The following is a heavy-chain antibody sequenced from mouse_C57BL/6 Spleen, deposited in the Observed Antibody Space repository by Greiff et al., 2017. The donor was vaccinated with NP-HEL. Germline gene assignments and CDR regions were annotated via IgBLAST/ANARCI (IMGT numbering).Heavy chain of an antibody. CDR2: IYPGDGDT. J-gene: IGHJ3*01. CDR1: GYAFSSYW. D-gene: IGHD1-1*01. CDR3: ARWGTTVV. V-gene: IGHV1-80*01. Sequence: VKLQESGAELVKPGASVKISCKASGYAFSSYWMNWVKQRPGKGLEWIGQIYPGDGDTNYNGKFKGKATLTADKSSSTAYMQLSSLTSEDSAVYFCARWGTTVVWGQGTLVTVSA.